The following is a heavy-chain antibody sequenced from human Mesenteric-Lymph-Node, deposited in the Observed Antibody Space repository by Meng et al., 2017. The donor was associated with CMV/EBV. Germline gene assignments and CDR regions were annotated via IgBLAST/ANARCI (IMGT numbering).Heavy chain of an antibody. CDR3: ARRDSRTIAEYFDY. J-gene: IGHJ4*02. CDR1: GYSFTNYW. D-gene: IGHD1-7*01. Sequence: GGSLKISCKGSGYSFTNYWIGWVRQMPGKGLELMGIIFPGDSDTRYSPSFQGQVTISADKSINTAYLQWSSLKASDTAMYFCARRDSRTIAEYFDYWGQGTLVTVSS. CDR2: IFPGDSDT. V-gene: IGHV5-51*01.